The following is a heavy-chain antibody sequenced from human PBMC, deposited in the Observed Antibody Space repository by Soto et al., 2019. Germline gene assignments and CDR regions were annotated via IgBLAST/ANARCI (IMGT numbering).Heavy chain of an antibody. CDR2: INHSGST. V-gene: IGHV4-39*07. Sequence: ASETLSLTCTVSGGSISRSSYYWSWIRQPPGKGLDWIGEINHSGSTNYNPSLKSRVTISVDTSKNQFSLKLSSVTAADTAVYYCARGLMVAAASIAGMDVWAKGPRSPSP. CDR1: GGSISRSSYY. J-gene: IGHJ6*02. CDR3: ARGLMVAAASIAGMDV. D-gene: IGHD6-13*01.